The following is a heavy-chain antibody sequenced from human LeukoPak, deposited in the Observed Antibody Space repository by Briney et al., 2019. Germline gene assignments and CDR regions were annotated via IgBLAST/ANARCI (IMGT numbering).Heavy chain of an antibody. CDR1: GFTFTISA. CDR3: AAPRGLLAFEY. J-gene: IGHJ4*02. Sequence: SVNVSCKASGFTFTISAVQWVRHARGQRLEWIGWIVVGSGNTNYAQKFQERVTITRDMSTSTAYMELSSLRSEDTAVYYCAAPRGLLAFEYWGQGTLVAVSS. CDR2: IVVGSGNT. V-gene: IGHV1-58*01. D-gene: IGHD3-10*01.